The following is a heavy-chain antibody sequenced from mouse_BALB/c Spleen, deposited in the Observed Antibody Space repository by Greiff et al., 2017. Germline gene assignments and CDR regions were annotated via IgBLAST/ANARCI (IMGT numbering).Heavy chain of an antibody. CDR1: GYTFTSYW. CDR3: ARRGDYDAY. J-gene: IGHJ3*01. D-gene: IGHD2-4*01. V-gene: IGHV1-7*01. CDR2: INPSTGYT. Sequence: QVQLKQSGAELAKPGASVKMSCKASGYTFTSYWMHWVKQRPGQGLEWIGYINPSTGYTEYNQKFKDKATLTADKSSSTAYMQLSSLTSEDSAVYYCARRGDYDAYWGQGTLVTVSA.